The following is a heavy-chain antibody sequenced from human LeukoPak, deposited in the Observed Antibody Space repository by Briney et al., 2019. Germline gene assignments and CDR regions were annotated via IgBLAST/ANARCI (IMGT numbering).Heavy chain of an antibody. D-gene: IGHD1-26*01. V-gene: IGHV7-4-1*02. Sequence: ASVKVSCKASGYTFTIYAMNCVRQAPGQGLEWMGWINTNTGNPTYAQAFTGRFALSLDTSLSTASLQISSLKAQHTAAYYCARTSPGSYYPNSDSSGQGTLVTVSP. J-gene: IGHJ4*02. CDR2: INTNTGNP. CDR3: ARTSPGSYYPNSDS. CDR1: GYTFTIYA.